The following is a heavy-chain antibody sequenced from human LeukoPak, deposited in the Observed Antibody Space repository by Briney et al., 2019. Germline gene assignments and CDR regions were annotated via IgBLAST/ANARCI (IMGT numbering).Heavy chain of an antibody. V-gene: IGHV3-33*06. Sequence: GGALRLSCAASGFTFSYYGMHWVRQAPGKGLDWVAVIWHDGSLKYYAVSVRGRFTISRDNSMNTVYLQMNSLRAEDTAVYYCAKVRQFTAATGMGLDYWGQGTLVTVSS. J-gene: IGHJ4*02. D-gene: IGHD6-13*01. CDR1: GFTFSYYG. CDR2: IWHDGSLK. CDR3: AKVRQFTAATGMGLDY.